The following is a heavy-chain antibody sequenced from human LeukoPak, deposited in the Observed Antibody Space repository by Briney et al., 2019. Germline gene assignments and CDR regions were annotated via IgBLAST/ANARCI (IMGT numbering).Heavy chain of an antibody. V-gene: IGHV1-46*01. Sequence: ASMKVSCKASGYTFTSFHMHWVRQAPGQGLEWMGIINPSGGGTSYPQKFQGRVTMTRDTSTSTVYMELSSLRSEDTAVYYGARAPHSSAGDNFGYWGQGTLVTVSS. CDR3: ARAPHSSAGDNFGY. J-gene: IGHJ4*02. CDR2: INPSGGGT. D-gene: IGHD2-15*01. CDR1: GYTFTSFH.